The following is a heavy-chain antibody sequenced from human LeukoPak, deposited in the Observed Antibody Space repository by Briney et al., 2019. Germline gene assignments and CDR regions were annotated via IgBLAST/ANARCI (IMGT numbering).Heavy chain of an antibody. J-gene: IGHJ6*02. CDR2: IYYSGST. D-gene: IGHD6-19*01. CDR1: GGSISSSSYY. Sequence: SETLSLTCTVSGGSISSSSYYWGWIRQPPGKGLEWIGSIYYSGSTYHNPSLKSRVTISVDTSKNQFSLKLSSVTAADTAVYYCARSRGASSGYYYYYYGMDVWGQGTTVTVSS. CDR3: ARSRGASSGYYYYYYGMDV. V-gene: IGHV4-39*01.